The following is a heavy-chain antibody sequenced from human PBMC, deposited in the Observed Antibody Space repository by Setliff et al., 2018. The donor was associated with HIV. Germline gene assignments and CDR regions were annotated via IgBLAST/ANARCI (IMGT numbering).Heavy chain of an antibody. CDR2: IYYYSGST. J-gene: IGHJ4*02. V-gene: IGHV4-39*01. CDR1: GGSISSRSYY. Sequence: SETLSLTCTVSGGSISSRSYYWGWIRQPPGKGLEWIGYIYYYSGSTYYNPSLKSRVTISVDTSKNQFSLKLSSVTAADTAVYFCARMSISASVYFDYWGQGSQVTVSS. CDR3: ARMSISASVYFDY. D-gene: IGHD6-25*01.